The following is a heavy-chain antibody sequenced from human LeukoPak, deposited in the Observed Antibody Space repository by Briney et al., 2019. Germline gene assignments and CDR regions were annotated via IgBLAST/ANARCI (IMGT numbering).Heavy chain of an antibody. J-gene: IGHJ4*02. CDR1: GFTFSTYA. CDR3: TKLPSAWWLGNYFDY. CDR2: ISSTSVST. V-gene: IGHV3-23*01. Sequence: GGSLRLSCAASGFTFSTYALSWVRQAPGKGLEWVSAISSTSVSTYYADSVKGRFTISRGNSNNTLFLQMNSLRAEDTAIYYCTKLPSAWWLGNYFDYWGQGTLVTVSS. D-gene: IGHD2-8*02.